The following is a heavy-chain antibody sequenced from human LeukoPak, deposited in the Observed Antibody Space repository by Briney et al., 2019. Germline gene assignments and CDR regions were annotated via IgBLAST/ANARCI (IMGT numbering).Heavy chain of an antibody. V-gene: IGHV4-39*01. D-gene: IGHD3-10*01. J-gene: IGHJ4*02. Sequence: SETLSLTCTVSGGSISSSSYYWGWIRQPPGKGLEWIGSIYYSGSTYYNPSLKSRVTISVDTSKNQFSLKLSSVTAADTAVYYYATGEVLQFDYWGQGTLVTVSS. CDR3: ATGEVLQFDY. CDR1: GGSISSSSYY. CDR2: IYYSGST.